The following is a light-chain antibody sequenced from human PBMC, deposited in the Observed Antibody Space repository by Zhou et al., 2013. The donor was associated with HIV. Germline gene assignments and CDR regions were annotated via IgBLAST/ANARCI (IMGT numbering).Light chain of an antibody. CDR2: GTS. V-gene: IGKV1-39*01. J-gene: IGKJ4*01. CDR3: QQAYSVPLA. Sequence: DIQMTQSPSSLSASVGDRVTITCRASQTIDSYLNWYQQKPGKAPKLLIYGTSSLQSGVPSRFSGSGSGTDFTLTISNLQPEDFAFYYCQQAYSVPLAFGGGTKVEVK. CDR1: QTIDSY.